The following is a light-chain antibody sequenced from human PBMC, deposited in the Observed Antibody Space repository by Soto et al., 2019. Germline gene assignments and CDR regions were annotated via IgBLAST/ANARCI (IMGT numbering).Light chain of an antibody. CDR2: SAS. Sequence: DIRMTQSPSSLSASVGDRVTVTCRASQPIGTSLHWYQQRAGKAPKVLISSASRLQSGVSSRFRVSGSGTHFTLTIRRLRPEDSATYYCLQGYNTFWTFGQGTKVEIK. J-gene: IGKJ1*01. CDR3: LQGYNTFWT. V-gene: IGKV1-39*01. CDR1: QPIGTS.